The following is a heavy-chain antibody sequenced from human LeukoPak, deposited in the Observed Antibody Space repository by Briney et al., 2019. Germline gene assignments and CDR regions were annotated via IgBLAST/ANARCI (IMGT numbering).Heavy chain of an antibody. D-gene: IGHD2-2*01. CDR3: AKAKGGFVVVPAAADY. J-gene: IGHJ4*02. CDR1: GFTFSSYG. V-gene: IGHV3-30*02. Sequence: GGSLRLSCAASGFTFSSYGMHWVRQAPGKGLEWVAFIRYDGSNKYYADSVKGRFTISRDNSKSTLYLQMNSLRAEDTAVYYCAKAKGGFVVVPAAADYWGQGTLVTVSS. CDR2: IRYDGSNK.